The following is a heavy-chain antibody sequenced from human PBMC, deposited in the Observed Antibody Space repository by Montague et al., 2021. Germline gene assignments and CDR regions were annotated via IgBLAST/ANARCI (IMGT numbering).Heavy chain of an antibody. V-gene: IGHV4-39*01. D-gene: IGHD6-19*01. J-gene: IGHJ4*02. CDR1: GGAISSEGYY. CDR3: ARHPVMPVAGTGQYYFDY. CDR2: IYYSGST. Sequence: SETLSLTCNVSGGAISSEGYYWDWIRQPPGKGLEWIGSIYYSGSTYYNPSLKSRLTISVDTSKNQFSLKLSSVTAADTAVYYCARHPVMPVAGTGQYYFDYWGQGTLVTVSS.